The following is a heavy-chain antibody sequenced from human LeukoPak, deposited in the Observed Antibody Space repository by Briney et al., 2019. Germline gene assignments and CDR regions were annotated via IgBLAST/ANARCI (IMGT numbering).Heavy chain of an antibody. CDR1: GFTFSSYA. Sequence: PGGSLRLSCAASGFTFSSYAMSWVRQAPGKGLEWVSAISGSGGSTYYADSVKGRFTISRDNTKTTLYLQMNSLRAEDTAVYYCVRGAARAYYMDVWGKGTTVTVSS. CDR2: ISGSGGST. J-gene: IGHJ6*03. CDR3: VRGAARAYYMDV. D-gene: IGHD6-6*01. V-gene: IGHV3-23*01.